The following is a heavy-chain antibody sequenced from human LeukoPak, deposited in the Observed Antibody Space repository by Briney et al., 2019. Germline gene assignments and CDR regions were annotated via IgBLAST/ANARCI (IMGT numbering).Heavy chain of an antibody. CDR2: MNPNSGNT. CDR3: ARGSSGWPYQDAFDI. D-gene: IGHD6-19*01. CDR1: GYTFTSYD. Sequence: ASVKVSCKASGYTFTSYDINWVRQATGQGLEWMGWMNPNSGNTGYAQRFQGSLTMTRNTSISTAYMELSSLRSEDTAVYYCARGSSGWPYQDAFDIWGQGTMVAVSS. J-gene: IGHJ3*02. V-gene: IGHV1-8*01.